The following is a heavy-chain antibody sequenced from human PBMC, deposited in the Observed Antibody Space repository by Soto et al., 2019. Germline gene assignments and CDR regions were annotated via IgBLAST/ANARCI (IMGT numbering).Heavy chain of an antibody. CDR1: GFTFSYHA. J-gene: IGHJ6*02. D-gene: IGHD1-1*01. V-gene: IGHV3-30-3*01. CDR2: ISYDGDNK. CDR3: ARGTTTSAFSAMDV. Sequence: QVQLVESGGGVVQPGRSLRLSCAASGFTFSYHALNWVHQAPGKGLEWVAVISYDGDNKYIAESVKGRFTISRDNSKNTVSLQMNSLRTEDTAMYFCARGTTTSAFSAMDVWGQGTTVTVSS.